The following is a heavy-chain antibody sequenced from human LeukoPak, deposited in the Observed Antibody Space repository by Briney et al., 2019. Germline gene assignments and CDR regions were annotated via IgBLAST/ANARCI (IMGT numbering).Heavy chain of an antibody. Sequence: SETLSLTCAVSGYSISSGYYWGWIRQPPGKGLEWIGSIYHSGSTYYNPSLKSRVTISVDTSKNQFSLKLSSVTAADTAVYYCAADYYDSSGYYYVGAFDIWGQGTMVTVSS. J-gene: IGHJ3*02. V-gene: IGHV4-38-2*01. D-gene: IGHD3-22*01. CDR2: IYHSGST. CDR3: AADYYDSSGYYYVGAFDI. CDR1: GYSISSGYY.